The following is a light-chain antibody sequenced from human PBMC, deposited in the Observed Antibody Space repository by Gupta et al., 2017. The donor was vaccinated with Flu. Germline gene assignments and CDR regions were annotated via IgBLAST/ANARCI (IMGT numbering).Light chain of an antibody. CDR3: SSYSSNSSVVI. J-gene: IGLJ2*01. Sequence: QSALTQPASVSGSPGQPITISCTGTSSDIGGYNYVSWYQHHPGKAPKLMIYEVTNRPSGLSDRFSGSKSGNTASLSISGLQAEDEANYYCSSYSSNSSVVIFGGGTKLTVL. V-gene: IGLV2-14*01. CDR2: EVT. CDR1: SSDIGGYNY.